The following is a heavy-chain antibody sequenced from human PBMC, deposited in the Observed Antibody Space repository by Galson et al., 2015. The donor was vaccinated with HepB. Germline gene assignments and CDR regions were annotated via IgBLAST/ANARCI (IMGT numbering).Heavy chain of an antibody. CDR3: ARGVIVRTYNNYYYMDV. CDR2: ISSSSSII. J-gene: IGHJ6*03. CDR1: GFTFSSYA. V-gene: IGHV3-48*01. D-gene: IGHD3-16*02. Sequence: SLRLSCAASGFTFSSYAVTWVRQAPGKGLEWVSYISSSSSIIYYADSVKGRFTISRDNAKNSLFLQMNSLRAEDTAVYYCARGVIVRTYNNYYYMDVWGKGTTVTVSS.